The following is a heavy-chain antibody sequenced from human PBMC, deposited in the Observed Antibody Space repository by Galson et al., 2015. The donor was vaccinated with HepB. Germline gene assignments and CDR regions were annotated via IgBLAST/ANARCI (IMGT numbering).Heavy chain of an antibody. D-gene: IGHD3-10*01. CDR3: ARDMGLYGSGSYYWFDP. Sequence: SLRLSCAASGFTFSSYSMNWVRQAPGKGLEWVSYISSSSSTIYYADSVKGRFTISRDNAKNSLYLQMNSLRAEDTAVYYCARDMGLYGSGSYYWFDPWGQGTLVTVSS. V-gene: IGHV3-48*01. J-gene: IGHJ5*02. CDR2: ISSSSSTI. CDR1: GFTFSSYS.